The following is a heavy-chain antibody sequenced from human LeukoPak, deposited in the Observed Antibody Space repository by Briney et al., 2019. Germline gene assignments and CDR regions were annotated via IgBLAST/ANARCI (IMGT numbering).Heavy chain of an antibody. CDR3: ARAKVVTAIRAFDI. CDR2: INHSGST. V-gene: IGHV4-34*01. D-gene: IGHD2-21*02. CDR1: GFTFSDYY. J-gene: IGHJ3*02. Sequence: PGGSLRLSCAASGFTFSDYYMSWIRQPPGKGLEWIGEINHSGSTNYNPSLKSRVTISVDTSKNQFSLKLSSVTAADTAVYYCARAKVVTAIRAFDIWGQGTMVTVSS.